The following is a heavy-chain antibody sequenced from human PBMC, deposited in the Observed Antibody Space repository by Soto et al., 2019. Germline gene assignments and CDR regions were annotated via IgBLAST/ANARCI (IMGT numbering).Heavy chain of an antibody. D-gene: IGHD3-3*01. V-gene: IGHV3-23*01. J-gene: IGHJ4*02. CDR1: GFTVSSYA. CDR2: ISGSGGST. CDR3: AKDSPFGVVTLDY. Sequence: PGGSLRLSCAASGFTVSSYAMGWVRQAPGKGLEWVSAISGSGGSTYYADSVKGRFTISRDNSKNTLYLQMNSLRAEDTAVYYCAKDSPFGVVTLDYWGQGTLVTVSS.